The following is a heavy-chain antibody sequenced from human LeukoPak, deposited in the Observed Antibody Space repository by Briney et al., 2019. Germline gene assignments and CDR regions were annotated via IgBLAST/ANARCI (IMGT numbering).Heavy chain of an antibody. Sequence: ASVKVSCKASGYTFTSYGISWVRQAPGQGLEWMGWISAYNGNTNYAQKLQGRVTMTTDTSTSTAYMELRSLRSDDTAVYYCARGGYDILTGWDYYYYMDVWGKGTTVTISS. J-gene: IGHJ6*03. CDR1: GYTFTSYG. CDR2: ISAYNGNT. D-gene: IGHD3-9*01. CDR3: ARGGYDILTGWDYYYYMDV. V-gene: IGHV1-18*01.